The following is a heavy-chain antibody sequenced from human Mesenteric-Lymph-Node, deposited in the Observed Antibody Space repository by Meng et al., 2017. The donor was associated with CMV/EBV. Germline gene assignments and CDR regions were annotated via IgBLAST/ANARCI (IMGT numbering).Heavy chain of an antibody. CDR1: GFTFSDYA. Sequence: GESLKISCAASGFTFSDYAMHWVRQAPGKGLEWVAVISYDGSKKYYADSVKGRLTISRDNSKNTLYLQMNSLRAEDTAVYYCARDRGLRAYYFDYWGQGTLVTVSS. D-gene: IGHD6-25*01. J-gene: IGHJ4*02. CDR2: ISYDGSKK. V-gene: IGHV3-30-3*01. CDR3: ARDRGLRAYYFDY.